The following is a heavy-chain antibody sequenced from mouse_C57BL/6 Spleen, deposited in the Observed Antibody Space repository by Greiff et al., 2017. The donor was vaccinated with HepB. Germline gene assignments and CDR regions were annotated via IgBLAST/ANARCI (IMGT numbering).Heavy chain of an antibody. V-gene: IGHV2-5*01. CDR3: AKNDYDVGYFDV. CDR1: GFSLTSYG. J-gene: IGHJ1*03. CDR2: IWRGGST. D-gene: IGHD2-4*01. Sequence: VMLVESGPGLVQPSQSLSITCTVSGFSLTSYGVHWVRQSPGKGLEWLGVIWRGGSTDYNAAFMSRLSITKDNSKSQVFFKMNSLQADDTAIYYCAKNDYDVGYFDVWGTGTTVTVSS.